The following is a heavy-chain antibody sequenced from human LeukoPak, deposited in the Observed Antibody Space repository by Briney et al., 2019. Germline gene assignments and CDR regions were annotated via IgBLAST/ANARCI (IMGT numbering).Heavy chain of an antibody. J-gene: IGHJ4*02. CDR1: GFTFDDYA. CDR2: ISYNSNRI. CDR3: AKVGNQWREYDH. D-gene: IGHD2-8*01. V-gene: IGHV3-9*01. Sequence: PGGSLRLSCAASGFTFDDYAMHWVRQAPGKGLEWVSGISYNSNRIDYADSVKGRLTISRDNAKSSLYLQMNGLTTEDTAFYYCAKVGNQWREYDHWGQGVLVTVSS.